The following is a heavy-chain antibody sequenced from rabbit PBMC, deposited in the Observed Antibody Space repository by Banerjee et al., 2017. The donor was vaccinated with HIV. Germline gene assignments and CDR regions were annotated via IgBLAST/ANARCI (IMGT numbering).Heavy chain of an antibody. CDR2: IDPVFGST. CDR1: GFDFSSYY. D-gene: IGHD1-1*01. V-gene: IGHV1S7*01. J-gene: IGHJ4*01. CDR3: VRDVYVSSNGPFNL. Sequence: QLKESGGGLVQPGGSLKLSCKASGFDFSSYYMSWVRQAPGKGLEWIGYIDPVFGSTYYASWVNGRFTISSHNAQNTMYLQLNSLTAADTATYFCVRDVYVSSNGPFNLWGPGTLVTVS.